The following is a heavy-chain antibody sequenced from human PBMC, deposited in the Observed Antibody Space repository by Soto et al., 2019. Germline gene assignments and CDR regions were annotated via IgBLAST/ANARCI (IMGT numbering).Heavy chain of an antibody. V-gene: IGHV3-30*18. CDR1: GFTFRSYG. CDR2: ILYDGSKK. J-gene: IGHJ4*02. D-gene: IGHD2-15*01. CDR3: AKDRGALRWSEEHYYFDY. Sequence: QEYLVQSGGGVVQPGGSLRLSCAASGFTFRSYGMHWVRQAPGKGLEWVAVILYDGSKKYYADSTKGRFTISRDNSKNTLYLQMNSLRAEDSALYYCAKDRGALRWSEEHYYFDYWGQGSLVTVSS.